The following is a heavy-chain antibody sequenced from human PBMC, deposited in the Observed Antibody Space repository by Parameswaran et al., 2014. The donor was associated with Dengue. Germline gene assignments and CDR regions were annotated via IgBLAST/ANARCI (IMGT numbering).Heavy chain of an antibody. CDR1: GGSISSSSYY. J-gene: IGHJ3*02. CDR3: ARDPMRIRDYDYVWGSYRLYAFDI. CDR2: IYYSGST. D-gene: IGHD3-16*02. V-gene: IGHV4-39*07. Sequence: ASETLSLTCTVSGGSISSSSYYWGWDPPAPRKGLEWIGSIYYSGSTYYNPSLKSRVTISVDTSKNQFSLKLSSVTAADTAVYYCARDPMRIRDYDYVWGSYRLYAFDIRGQGTMVTVSS.